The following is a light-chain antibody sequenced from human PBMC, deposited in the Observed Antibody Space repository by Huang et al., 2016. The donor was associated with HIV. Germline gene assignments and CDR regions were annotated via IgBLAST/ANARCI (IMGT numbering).Light chain of an antibody. J-gene: IGKJ4*01. CDR1: QSVSNF. Sequence: EIVLTQSPATLALSPGERATLSCWASQSVSNFLAWYQQTPGQAPRLLSYDASHRATGIPARFNGSGYGADFTLTIDSLEPEDFAVYYCQQRSNWPLTFGRGTKVEI. CDR3: QQRSNWPLT. CDR2: DAS. V-gene: IGKV3-11*01.